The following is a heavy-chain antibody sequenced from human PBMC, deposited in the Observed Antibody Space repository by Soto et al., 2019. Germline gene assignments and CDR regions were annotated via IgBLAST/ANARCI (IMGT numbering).Heavy chain of an antibody. CDR2: INPSGGST. Sequence: GASVKVSCKASGYTFTSYYMHCVRQAPGQGLEWMGIINPSGGSTSYAQKFQGRVTMTRDTSTSTVYMELSSLRSEDTAVYYCARAMRGAYGGIYFDYWGQGTLVTVSS. J-gene: IGHJ4*02. CDR1: GYTFTSYY. CDR3: ARAMRGAYGGIYFDY. D-gene: IGHD5-12*01. V-gene: IGHV1-46*03.